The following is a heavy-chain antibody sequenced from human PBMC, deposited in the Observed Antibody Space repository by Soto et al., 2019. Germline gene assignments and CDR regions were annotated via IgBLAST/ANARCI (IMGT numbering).Heavy chain of an antibody. CDR2: ISAYNGNT. V-gene: IGHV1-18*04. CDR1: GYTFTSYG. CDR3: ARGRSGYCSSTSCYQNWFDP. Sequence: ASVKVSCKASGYTFTSYGISWVRQAPGQGLEWMGWISAYNGNTNYAQKLQGRVTMTTDTSTSTAYMELRSLRSDDTAVYYCARGRSGYCSSTSCYQNWFDPWGQGTLVTVSS. D-gene: IGHD2-2*01. J-gene: IGHJ5*02.